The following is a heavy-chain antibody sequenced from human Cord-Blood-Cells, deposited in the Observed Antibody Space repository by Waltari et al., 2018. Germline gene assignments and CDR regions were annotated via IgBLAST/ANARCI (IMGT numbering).Heavy chain of an antibody. J-gene: IGHJ3*02. CDR1: GFTVSSNY. Sequence: EVQLVESGGGLVQPGGSLRLSCAASGFTVSSNYMSWVRQAPGKGLEWVSVIYSGGSTYYADSVKGRFTISRDNSKNTLYLQMNSLRAEDTAVYYWARDSSWDAFDIWGQGTMVTVSS. V-gene: IGHV3-66*01. CDR2: IYSGGST. CDR3: ARDSSWDAFDI. D-gene: IGHD6-13*01.